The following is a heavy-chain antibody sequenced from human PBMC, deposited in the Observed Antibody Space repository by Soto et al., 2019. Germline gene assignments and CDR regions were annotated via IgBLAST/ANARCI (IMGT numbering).Heavy chain of an antibody. D-gene: IGHD1-7*01. CDR1: GYSVTSGSY. Sequence: SETLSLTCTVSGYSVTSGSYWGWFRQPPEKGLEWIGSVYLSGHTYHNPSLMSRVTISIDTSKNQFSLKLTSVAAADTAVYYCARASIVVSGTIVDFWGLGTLVTVSS. CDR3: ARASIVVSGTIVDF. J-gene: IGHJ4*02. CDR2: VYLSGHT. V-gene: IGHV4-38-2*02.